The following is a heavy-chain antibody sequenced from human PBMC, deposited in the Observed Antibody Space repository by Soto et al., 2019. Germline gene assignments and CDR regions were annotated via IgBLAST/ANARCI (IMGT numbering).Heavy chain of an antibody. CDR3: ARDRGNIDV. Sequence: GGSLRLCCVGSGFTYRSYPMSWVRKAPGKGLEWDATIAGSVRSTVDANAVKGRLTIFIDYSKSTLYWQMNSLRAEDTSTNDYARDRGNIDVWGQGTTANVSS. CDR2: IAGSVRST. D-gene: IGHD6-25*01. V-gene: IGHV3-23*01. CDR1: GFTYRSYP. J-gene: IGHJ6*02.